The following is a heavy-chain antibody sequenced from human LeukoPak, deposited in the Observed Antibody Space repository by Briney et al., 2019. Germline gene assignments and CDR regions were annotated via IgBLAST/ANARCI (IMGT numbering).Heavy chain of an antibody. CDR3: ARDPQLNYDFWSGYSGGYYMDV. V-gene: IGHV1-18*01. J-gene: IGHJ6*03. CDR1: GYTFTSYG. CDR2: ISAYNGNT. D-gene: IGHD3-3*01. Sequence: GASVKVSCKASGYTFTSYGISWVRQAPGQGLEWMGWISAYNGNTNYAQKLQGRVTMTTDTSTSTAYMELRSLRAEDTAVYYCARDPQLNYDFWSGYSGGYYMDVWGKGTTVTVSS.